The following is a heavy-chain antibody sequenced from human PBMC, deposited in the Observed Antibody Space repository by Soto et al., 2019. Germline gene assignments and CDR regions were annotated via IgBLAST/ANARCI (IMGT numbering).Heavy chain of an antibody. CDR2: IYYSGST. CDR1: GGSISSYY. D-gene: IGHD3-3*01. V-gene: IGHV4-59*01. CDR3: ARVTEYYDFWSGYYGPFFDP. Sequence: SETLSLTCTVSGGSISSYYWSWIRQPPGKGLEWIGYIYYSGSTNYNPSLKSRVTISVDTSKNQFSLKLSSVTAADTAVYYCARVTEYYDFWSGYYGPFFDPWGQGTLVTVSS. J-gene: IGHJ5*02.